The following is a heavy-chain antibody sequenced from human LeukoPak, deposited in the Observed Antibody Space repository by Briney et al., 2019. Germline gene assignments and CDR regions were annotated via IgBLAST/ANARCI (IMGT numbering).Heavy chain of an antibody. D-gene: IGHD4-23*01. CDR2: TYYRSKWYN. V-gene: IGHV6-1*01. Sequence: SQTLSLTCVISGDSVSSNSAAWNWIRQSSSRGLEWLGRTYYRSKWYNDYAVSVKSRITINPDTSKNQFSLQPNSVTPEDTAVYFCAGGAGGNIDYWGQGTLVTVSS. CDR1: GDSVSSNSAA. CDR3: AGGAGGNIDY. J-gene: IGHJ4*02.